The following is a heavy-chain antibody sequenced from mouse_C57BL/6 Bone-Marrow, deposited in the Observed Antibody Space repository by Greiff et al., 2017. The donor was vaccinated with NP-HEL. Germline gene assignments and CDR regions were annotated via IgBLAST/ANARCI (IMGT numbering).Heavy chain of an antibody. J-gene: IGHJ3*01. CDR1: GYTFTDYY. CDR2: IYPGSGNT. Sequence: QVQLQQSGAELVRPGASVKLSCKASGYTFTDYYINWVKQRPGQGLEWIARIYPGSGNTYYNEKFKGKATLTAEKSSSTAYMQLSSLTSEDSAVFFCARGHTVPAWFAYWGQGTLVTVSA. CDR3: ARGHTVPAWFAY. D-gene: IGHD1-1*01. V-gene: IGHV1-76*01.